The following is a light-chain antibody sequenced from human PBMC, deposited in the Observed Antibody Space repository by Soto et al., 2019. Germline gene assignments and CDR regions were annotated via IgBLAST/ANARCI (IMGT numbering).Light chain of an antibody. V-gene: IGLV1-40*01. Sequence: QSVLTQPPSVSGAPGQRVTISCTESSSNIGAGYDVHWYQQLPGTAPKLLIYGNSNRPSGVPDRFSGFKSGTSASLAITGLQAEDEADYYCQSYASSLSGWVFGGGTKLTVL. CDR3: QSYASSLSGWV. J-gene: IGLJ3*02. CDR2: GNS. CDR1: SSNIGAGYD.